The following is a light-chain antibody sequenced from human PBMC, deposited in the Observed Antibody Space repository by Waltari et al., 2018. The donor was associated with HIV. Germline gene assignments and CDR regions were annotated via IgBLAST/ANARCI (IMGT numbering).Light chain of an antibody. CDR3: LQYDNWPPWT. Sequence: DIHFAQSPSSLSASVGDRVTITCQASQYIQNYLTWYQQRPGEAPKLLIYDASNLEAGVPSRFSGSGSGTYFTFTISSLQSEDFAVYYCLQYDNWPPWTFGQGTKVEIK. CDR1: QYIQNY. V-gene: IGKV1-33*01. J-gene: IGKJ1*01. CDR2: DAS.